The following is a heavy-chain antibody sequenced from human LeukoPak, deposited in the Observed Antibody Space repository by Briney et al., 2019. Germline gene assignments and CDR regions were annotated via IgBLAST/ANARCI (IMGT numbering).Heavy chain of an antibody. V-gene: IGHV4-59*01. CDR3: ARVQPTGYYSDFDY. Sequence: SSETLSLTCTVSGGSLSSYYWSWIRQPPGKRLEVIGCFNYSGTTNYNPSLKSRVIMSVDTSKNQFSLQLTSVTAADTAVYYCARVQPTGYYSDFDYWGRGTLVTVSS. CDR1: GGSLSSYY. D-gene: IGHD1-26*01. CDR2: FNYSGTT. J-gene: IGHJ4*02.